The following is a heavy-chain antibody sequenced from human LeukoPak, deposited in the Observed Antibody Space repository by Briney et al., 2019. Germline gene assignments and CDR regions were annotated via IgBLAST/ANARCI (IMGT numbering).Heavy chain of an antibody. CDR2: NSWNSGSI. CDR3: ANSVSYYYYGMDG. Sequence: GGSLRLSCAASGFSLDDYAMHWVRPAPGKGVEWVSGNSWNSGSIGYAGTAEGPFTITIDNAKSSVNLPVNSLRAGERALWYGANSVSYYYYGMDGWGQGVTVSAS. J-gene: IGHJ6*01. D-gene: IGHD5/OR15-5a*01. V-gene: IGHV3-9*01. CDR1: GFSLDDYA.